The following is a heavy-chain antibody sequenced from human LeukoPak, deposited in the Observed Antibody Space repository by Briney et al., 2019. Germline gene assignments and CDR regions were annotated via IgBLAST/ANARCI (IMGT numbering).Heavy chain of an antibody. D-gene: IGHD3-22*01. V-gene: IGHV3-74*01. CDR3: ARDLGQYYDTSDNWFDP. Sequence: GGSLRLSCAASGFTFSSYSMNWVRQAPGKGLEWLSRINSDGINTSYADSVKGRFTISRDNAKNTLNLQMNSLRAEDTAVYYCARDLGQYYDTSDNWFDPWGQGTLVTVSS. CDR1: GFTFSSYS. CDR2: INSDGINT. J-gene: IGHJ5*02.